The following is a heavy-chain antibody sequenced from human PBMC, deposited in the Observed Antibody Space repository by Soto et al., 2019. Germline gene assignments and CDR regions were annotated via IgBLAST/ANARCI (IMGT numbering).Heavy chain of an antibody. J-gene: IGHJ4*02. CDR2: IYHSGST. Sequence: SETLSLTCAVSGYSISSGYYWGWIRQPPGKGLEWIGSIYHSGSTYYNPSLKSRVTISVDTSKNQFSLKLSSVTAADTAVYYCARDLGGYDFWSGSIVFDYWGQGTLVTSPQ. V-gene: IGHV4-38-2*02. CDR3: ARDLGGYDFWSGSIVFDY. CDR1: GYSISSGYY. D-gene: IGHD3-3*01.